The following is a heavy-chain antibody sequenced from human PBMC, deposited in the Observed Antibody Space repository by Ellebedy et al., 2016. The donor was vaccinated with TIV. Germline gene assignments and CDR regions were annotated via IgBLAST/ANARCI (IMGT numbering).Heavy chain of an antibody. V-gene: IGHV3-21*01. CDR1: GFTFSSYS. D-gene: IGHD3-16*01. J-gene: IGHJ5*02. CDR3: ARAPGGKGIWFDP. Sequence: GESLKISCAASGFTFSSYSMNWVRQAPGQGLEWVSSITSSRSDIYYADSVKGRFTMSRDNAKNSLYLQMTSLRAKDTAVYYCARAPGGKGIWFDPWGQGTLVTVSS. CDR2: ITSSRSDI.